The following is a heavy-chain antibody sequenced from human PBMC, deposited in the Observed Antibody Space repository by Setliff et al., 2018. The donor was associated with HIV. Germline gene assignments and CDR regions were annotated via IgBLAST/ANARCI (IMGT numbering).Heavy chain of an antibody. V-gene: IGHV3-7*03. CDR2: INRDGDQK. CDR1: GFSFGSNW. D-gene: IGHD6-19*01. Sequence: GGSLRLSCAASGFSFGSNWMSWVRQAPGKGLEWVAHINRDGDQKNYVDSVKGRFTISRDNAENSLYLQMNSLTAEDTAVYYCARALSYSGWRTQYFDCWGQGTLVTVSS. J-gene: IGHJ4*02. CDR3: ARALSYSGWRTQYFDC.